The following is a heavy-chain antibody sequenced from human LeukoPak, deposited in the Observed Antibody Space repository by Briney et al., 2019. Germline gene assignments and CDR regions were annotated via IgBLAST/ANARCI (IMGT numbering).Heavy chain of an antibody. V-gene: IGHV4-4*08. CDR1: GGSISSYY. Sequence: SSETLSLTCTVSGGSISSYYWSWIRQPPGKGLEWIGYIYTSGSTNYNPSLKSRVTMSVDTSKNQFSLKLSSVTAADTAVYYCARDLMVRGVMDRHNWFDPWGQGTLVTVSS. CDR3: ARDLMVRGVMDRHNWFDP. J-gene: IGHJ5*02. D-gene: IGHD3-10*01. CDR2: IYTSGST.